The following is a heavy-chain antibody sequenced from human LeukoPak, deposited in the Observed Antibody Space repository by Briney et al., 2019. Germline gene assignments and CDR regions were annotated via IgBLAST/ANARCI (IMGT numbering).Heavy chain of an antibody. D-gene: IGHD2-15*01. J-gene: IGHJ3*02. CDR2: ISYDGSNK. V-gene: IGHV3-30*18. CDR3: AKSEEDAWSDAFDI. CDR1: GFTFSSYG. Sequence: GRSLRLSCAASGFTFSSYGMHWVRQAPGKGLEWVAVISYDGSNKYYADSVKGRFTISRDNSKNTLYLQMNSLRPEDTALYYCAKSEEDAWSDAFDIWGQGAMVTVSS.